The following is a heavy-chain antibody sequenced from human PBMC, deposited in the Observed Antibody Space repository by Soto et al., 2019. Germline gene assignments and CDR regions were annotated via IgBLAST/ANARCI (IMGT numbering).Heavy chain of an antibody. V-gene: IGHV3-48*03. CDR1: GFTFSSYE. D-gene: IGHD1-26*01. Sequence: EVQLVESGGGLVQPGGSLRLSCAASGFTFSSYEMNWVRQAPGKGLEWGSYITGSGNTIYYADSVNGRFTISRDNAKNSMYLQMNSLRAEDTAVYYCARGGSYFDYWGQGTLVTVS. CDR3: ARGGSYFDY. CDR2: ITGSGNTI. J-gene: IGHJ4*02.